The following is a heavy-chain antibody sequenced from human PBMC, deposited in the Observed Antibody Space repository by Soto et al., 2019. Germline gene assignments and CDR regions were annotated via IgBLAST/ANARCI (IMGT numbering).Heavy chain of an antibody. CDR1: GGSINSGGYC. J-gene: IGHJ4*02. D-gene: IGHD5-18*01. V-gene: IGHV4-31*01. CDR3: SRGILV. CDR2: ISYGGST. Sequence: QVQLQESGPGLVKPSQTLSLTCTVSGGSINSGGYCWSWIRQHPGKGLDWIGCISYGGSTSYNPXLXSXXTIPVDTSKNQCSLKLSSVTAADTAVYYCSRGILVWGQGTLITVSS.